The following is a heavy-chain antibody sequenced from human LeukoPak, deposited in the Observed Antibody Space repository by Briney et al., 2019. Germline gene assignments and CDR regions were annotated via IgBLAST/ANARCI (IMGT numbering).Heavy chain of an antibody. J-gene: IGHJ4*02. V-gene: IGHV4-59*01. CDR1: GGSITNFY. Sequence: SETLSLTCAVPGGSITNFYWSWIRQPPGGGRWWSGDIYYSVRTKYSPPLKSRVNISVDTSKNQFSLKLNSVTAADTAVYYCARDRRSGYGDYVRDYWGQGILVTVSS. CDR3: ARDRRSGYGDYVRDY. CDR2: IYYSVRT. D-gene: IGHD4-17*01.